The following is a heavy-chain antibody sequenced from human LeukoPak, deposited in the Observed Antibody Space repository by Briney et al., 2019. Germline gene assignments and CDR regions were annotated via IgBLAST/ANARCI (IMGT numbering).Heavy chain of an antibody. CDR2: ISSSSSYI. D-gene: IGHD1-1*01. CDR3: AKTGNPATGDY. CDR1: GFTFSSYW. V-gene: IGHV3-21*04. Sequence: GGSLRLSCAASGFTFSSYWMSWVRQAPGKGLEWVSSISSSSSYIYYADSVKGRFTISRDNAKNSLYLQMNSLRAEDTAVYYCAKTGNPATGDYWGQGTLVTVSS. J-gene: IGHJ4*02.